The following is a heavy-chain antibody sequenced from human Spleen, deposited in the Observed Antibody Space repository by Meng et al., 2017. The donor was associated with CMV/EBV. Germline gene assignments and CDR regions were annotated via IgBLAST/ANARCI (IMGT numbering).Heavy chain of an antibody. Sequence: GESLKISCAASGFTFSSYWMHWVRQAPGKGLVWVSRINSDGSSTTYADSVKGRFTISRDNAKNTLYLQMNSLRVEDTAVYYCARAGFGVLTPFQHWGQGTLVTVSS. CDR3: ARAGFGVLTPFQH. V-gene: IGHV3-74*01. CDR1: GFTFSSYW. J-gene: IGHJ1*01. CDR2: INSDGSST. D-gene: IGHD3-3*01.